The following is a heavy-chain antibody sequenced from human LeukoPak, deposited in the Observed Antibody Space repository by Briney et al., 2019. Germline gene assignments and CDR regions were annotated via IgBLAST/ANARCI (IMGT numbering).Heavy chain of an antibody. CDR1: GFTVSSNY. D-gene: IGHD2-15*01. Sequence: GGSLRLSCAVSGFTVSSNYISWVRQAPGKGLEWVSTIYSGGTTYYADSVKGRFTISRDNSKYTLFLQMNSLGAEDTAIYYCARGLARSDVGRWSWGQGTLVTVSS. CDR2: IYSGGTT. V-gene: IGHV3-53*01. J-gene: IGHJ5*02. CDR3: ARGLARSDVGRWS.